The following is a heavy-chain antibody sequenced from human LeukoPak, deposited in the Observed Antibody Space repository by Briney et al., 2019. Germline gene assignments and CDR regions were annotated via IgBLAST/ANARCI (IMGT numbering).Heavy chain of an antibody. Sequence: SETLSLTCAVYGGSFSGYYWSWIRQPPGKGLEWIGEINHSGSTNYNPSLKSRVTISVDTSKNQFSLKLSPVTAADTAVYYCARGRRYSSSPPDYWGQGTLVTVSS. V-gene: IGHV4-34*01. D-gene: IGHD6-13*01. J-gene: IGHJ4*02. CDR1: GGSFSGYY. CDR3: ARGRRYSSSPPDY. CDR2: INHSGST.